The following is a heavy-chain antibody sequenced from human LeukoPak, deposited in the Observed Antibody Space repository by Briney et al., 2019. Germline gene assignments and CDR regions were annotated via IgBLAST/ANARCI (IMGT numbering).Heavy chain of an antibody. J-gene: IGHJ6*02. Sequence: PGGSLRLSCAASGFIFSSYAMSWVRQAPGKGLEWVSAISGSGGSTYYADSVKGRFTISRDNSMNTLYLQMNSLRAEDTAVYYCAKDPYCSGGTCYGMDVWGQGTTVTVSS. D-gene: IGHD2-15*01. CDR3: AKDPYCSGGTCYGMDV. V-gene: IGHV3-23*01. CDR2: ISGSGGST. CDR1: GFIFSSYA.